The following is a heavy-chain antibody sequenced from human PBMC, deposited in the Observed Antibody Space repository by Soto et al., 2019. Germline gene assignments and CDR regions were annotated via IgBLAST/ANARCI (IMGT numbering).Heavy chain of an antibody. CDR2: IYPGDSDT. CDR1: GYSFTSYW. V-gene: IGHV5-51*01. J-gene: IGHJ4*02. CDR3: ARHGRYSGYDYMAPFDY. Sequence: GESLKISCKGSGYSFTSYWIGWVRQMPGKGLEWMGIIYPGDSDTRYSPSFQGQVTISADKSISTAYLQWSSLKASDTAMYYCARHGRYSGYDYMAPFDYWGQGTLVTVSS. D-gene: IGHD5-12*01.